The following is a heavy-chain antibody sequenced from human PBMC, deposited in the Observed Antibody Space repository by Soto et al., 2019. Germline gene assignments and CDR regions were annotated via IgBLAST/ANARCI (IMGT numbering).Heavy chain of an antibody. V-gene: IGHV2-5*01. Sequence: QITLKESGPTLVKPTQTLTLTCTFSGFSLSTGAVGVGWIRQPPGKALEWLALIYWNAERHYNPSLERRLTTTGDTSKNQVVLTMTNMDPAASATYYCARRSDFWSGHYFLSYFDYWGQGTLVTVSS. D-gene: IGHD3-3*01. J-gene: IGHJ4*02. CDR1: GFSLSTGAVG. CDR2: IYWNAER. CDR3: ARRSDFWSGHYFLSYFDY.